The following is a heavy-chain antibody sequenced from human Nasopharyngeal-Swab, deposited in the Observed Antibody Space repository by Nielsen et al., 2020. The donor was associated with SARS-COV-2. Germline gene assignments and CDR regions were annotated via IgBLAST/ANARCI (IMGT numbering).Heavy chain of an antibody. CDR1: GFTFSDYA. J-gene: IGHJ3*01. CDR2: ITSSTSQT. Sequence: GESLKISCAASGFTFSDYAINWVRQAPGKGLEWVSVITSSTSQTYYADSVKGRFTISRDNSKNTVYLQMSSLRAEDTAIYYCAKVRPQVLGTTDGFDVWGQGTMVTVSS. V-gene: IGHV3-23*01. D-gene: IGHD1-7*01. CDR3: AKVRPQVLGTTDGFDV.